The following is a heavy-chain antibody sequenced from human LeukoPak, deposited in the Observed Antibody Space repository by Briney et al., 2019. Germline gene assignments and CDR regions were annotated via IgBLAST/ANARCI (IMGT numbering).Heavy chain of an antibody. CDR2: MYYSGST. J-gene: IGHJ4*02. V-gene: IGHV4-59*08. CDR3: ARHLGGSSVFRYFDY. CDR1: GGSISSYY. Sequence: PSETLSLTCTFSGGSISSYYWSWIRQPPGKGLEWIGYMYYSGSTNYNPSLKSRVTILVDTSKNQFSLKPSSVTAADTAVYYCARHLGGSSVFRYFDYWGQGTLVTVSS. D-gene: IGHD3-10*01.